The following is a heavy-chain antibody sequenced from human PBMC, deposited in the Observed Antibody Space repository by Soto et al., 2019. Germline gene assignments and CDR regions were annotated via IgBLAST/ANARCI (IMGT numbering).Heavy chain of an antibody. J-gene: IGHJ5*02. CDR2: IHHSGNT. CDR1: GGSLSDYY. Sequence: QVQLQQWGPGLLKPSETLSLTCAVHGGSLSDYYWSWIRQPPGRGLEWIGEIHHSGNTNYNPSLKSRVTMSLDTSKNQFSLKLSSVTAADTAVYYCARGTLSWDTAMVMGTLCFDPWGQGALVTVSS. D-gene: IGHD5-18*01. V-gene: IGHV4-34*02. CDR3: ARGTLSWDTAMVMGTLCFDP.